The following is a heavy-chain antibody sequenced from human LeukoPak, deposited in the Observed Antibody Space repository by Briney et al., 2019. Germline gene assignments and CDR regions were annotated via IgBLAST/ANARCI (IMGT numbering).Heavy chain of an antibody. CDR2: IIPIFGTA. V-gene: IGHV1-69*05. J-gene: IGHJ4*02. CDR3: ARSWGVVTDYFDY. CDR1: GGTFSSYA. D-gene: IGHD4-23*01. Sequence: GASVKVSCKASGGTFSSYAISWVRQAPGQGLEWMGGIIPIFGTANYAQKFQGRVTITTDESTSTAYMELSSLRSEDTAVYYCARSWGVVTDYFDYWGQGTLVTVSS.